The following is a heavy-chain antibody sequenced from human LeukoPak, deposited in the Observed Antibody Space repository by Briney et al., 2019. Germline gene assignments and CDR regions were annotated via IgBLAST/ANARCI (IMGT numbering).Heavy chain of an antibody. CDR3: ARGDYSSGYYYYFDS. Sequence: HSETLSLTCAVYGGSFSGYYWSWIRQPPGKGLEWIGYISYSGSTNYNPSLKSRVIISVDTSRNQFSLKLYSVTAADTAVYYCARGDYSSGYYYYFDSWGQGTLVTVSS. CDR1: GGSFSGYY. V-gene: IGHV4-59*01. CDR2: ISYSGST. D-gene: IGHD3-22*01. J-gene: IGHJ4*02.